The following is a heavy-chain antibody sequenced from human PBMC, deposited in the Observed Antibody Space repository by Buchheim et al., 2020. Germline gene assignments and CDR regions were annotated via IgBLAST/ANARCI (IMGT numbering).Heavy chain of an antibody. CDR3: AREKVGPAAMKAYYYYGMDV. CDR2: IIPILGIA. Sequence: QVQLVQSGAEVKKPGSSVKVSCKASGGTFSSYTISWVRQAPGQGLEWMGRIIPILGIANYAQKFQGRVTITADKSTSTAYMELSSLRSEDTAVYYCAREKVGPAAMKAYYYYGMDVWGQGTT. CDR1: GGTFSSYT. V-gene: IGHV1-69*08. D-gene: IGHD2-2*01. J-gene: IGHJ6*02.